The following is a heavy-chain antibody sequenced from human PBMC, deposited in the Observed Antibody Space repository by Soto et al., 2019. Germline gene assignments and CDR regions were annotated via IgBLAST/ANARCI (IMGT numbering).Heavy chain of an antibody. J-gene: IGHJ4*02. CDR3: ARGGVWDMGSSPLDY. CDR2: MNPNSGNT. D-gene: IGHD6-6*01. Sequence: VKVSCKASGYTFTSYDINLVRQATGQGLEWMGWMNPNSGNTGYAQKFQGRATMTRNTSISTAYMELSSLRSEDTAVYYCARGGVWDMGSSPLDYWGQGTLVTVSS. CDR1: GYTFTSYD. V-gene: IGHV1-8*01.